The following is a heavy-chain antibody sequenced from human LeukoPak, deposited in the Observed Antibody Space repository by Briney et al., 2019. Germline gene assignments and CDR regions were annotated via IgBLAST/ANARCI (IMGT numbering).Heavy chain of an antibody. CDR3: ARSYGSGSSDY. D-gene: IGHD3-10*01. Sequence: SVKVSCKASGGTFSSYAISWVRQAPGQGLEWMGRIIPILGIANYAQKFQGRVTITADKSTNTAYMELSSLRSEDTAVYYCARSYGSGSSDYWGQGTLVTVSS. J-gene: IGHJ4*02. CDR2: IIPILGIA. CDR1: GGTFSSYA. V-gene: IGHV1-69*04.